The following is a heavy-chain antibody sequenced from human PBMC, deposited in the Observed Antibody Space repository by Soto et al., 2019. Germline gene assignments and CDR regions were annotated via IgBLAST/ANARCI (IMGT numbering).Heavy chain of an antibody. CDR1: GGSISSGGYS. CDR2: IYHSGST. D-gene: IGHD1-20*01. J-gene: IGHJ5*02. V-gene: IGHV4-30-2*01. CDR3: ARVGINGTRLNWFDP. Sequence: SETLSLTCAVSGGSISSGGYSWSWIRQPPGKGLEWIGYIYHSGSTYYNPSLKSRVTISVDRSKNQFSLKLSSVTAADTAVYFCARVGINGTRLNWFDPWGQGTLVTVSS.